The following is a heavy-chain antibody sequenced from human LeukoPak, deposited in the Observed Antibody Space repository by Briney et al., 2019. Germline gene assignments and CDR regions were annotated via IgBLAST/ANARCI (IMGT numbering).Heavy chain of an antibody. J-gene: IGHJ4*02. CDR3: ARVDLRAAYFDY. V-gene: IGHV4-4*07. CDR1: GGSISSYY. Sequence: SETLSLTCTVSGGSISSYYWSWIRQPAGKGLEWIGRIYTSGSTGYNPSLESRVTMSVDTSKNQFSLKLSSVTAADTAVYYCARVDLRAAYFDYWGQGTLVTVSS. CDR2: IYTSGST. D-gene: IGHD2-15*01.